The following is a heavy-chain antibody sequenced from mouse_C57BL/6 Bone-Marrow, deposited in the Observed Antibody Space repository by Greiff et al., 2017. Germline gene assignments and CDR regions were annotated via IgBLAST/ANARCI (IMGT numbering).Heavy chain of an antibody. CDR2: IDPSDSYT. CDR1: GYTFTSYW. J-gene: IGHJ2*01. D-gene: IGHD1-1*01. CDR3: AREGITTVVAHFDY. Sequence: QVQLKESGAELARPGASVKLSCKASGYTFTSYWMHWVKQRPGQGLEWIGEIDPSDSYTNYNQKFKGKSTLTVDKSSSTAYMQLSSLTSEDSAVYYCAREGITTVVAHFDYWGQGTTLTVSS. V-gene: IGHV1-69*01.